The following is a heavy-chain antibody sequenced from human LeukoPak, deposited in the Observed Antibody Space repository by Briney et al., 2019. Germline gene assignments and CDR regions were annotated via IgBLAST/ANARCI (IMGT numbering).Heavy chain of an antibody. CDR3: ARAPDYANDY. CDR1: GSTFTTYV. CDR2: MNPNSGNT. J-gene: IGHJ4*02. Sequence: GASVRVSCTASGSTFTTYVINWVRQATGPGREWVGWMNPNSGNTGYAQKFQGRVTMTRNTSISTAYMELSSLRSEDTAVYYCARAPDYANDYWGQGTLVTVSS. V-gene: IGHV1-8*01. D-gene: IGHD3-16*01.